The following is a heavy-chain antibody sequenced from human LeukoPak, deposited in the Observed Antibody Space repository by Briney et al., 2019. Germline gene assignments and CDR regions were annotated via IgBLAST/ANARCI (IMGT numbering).Heavy chain of an antibody. J-gene: IGHJ4*02. CDR3: ASSVITMIVVATFDY. D-gene: IGHD3-22*01. CDR2: IYHSGST. V-gene: IGHV4-38-2*02. Sequence: SETLSPTCTVSGYSISSGYYRGWIRQPPGKGLEWIGSIYHSGSTYYNPSLKSRVTISVDTSKNQFSLKLSSVTAADTAVYYCASSVITMIVVATFDYWGQGTLVTVSS. CDR1: GYSISSGYY.